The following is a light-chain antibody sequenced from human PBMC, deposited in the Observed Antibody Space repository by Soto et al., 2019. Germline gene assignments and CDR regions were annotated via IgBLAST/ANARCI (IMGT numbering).Light chain of an antibody. J-gene: IGKJ2*01. CDR2: DAF. V-gene: IGKV3-11*01. CDR1: QSVSSY. CDR3: QQRSNWPPEFT. Sequence: IVLTQSPATLSLSPGEGVTLSCRASQSVSSYLAWYQQKPGQAPRLLIYDAFNRATGIPDRFSGSGSGTDFTLNISSLEPEDFAVYYCQQRSNWPPEFTFGQGTKLEI.